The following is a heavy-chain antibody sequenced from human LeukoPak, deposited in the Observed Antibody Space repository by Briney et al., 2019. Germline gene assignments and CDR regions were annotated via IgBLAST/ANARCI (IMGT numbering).Heavy chain of an antibody. Sequence: PSETLSLTCAVYGGSFSDYYWSWIRQPPGKGLEWIGEINHSGSTNYNPSLKSRVTISLDTSKKQFSLKLSSVTAADTAVYYCAREALGKACFDPWGRGTLVTVSS. D-gene: IGHD1-1*01. J-gene: IGHJ2*01. V-gene: IGHV4-34*01. CDR2: INHSGST. CDR3: AREALGKACFDP. CDR1: GGSFSDYY.